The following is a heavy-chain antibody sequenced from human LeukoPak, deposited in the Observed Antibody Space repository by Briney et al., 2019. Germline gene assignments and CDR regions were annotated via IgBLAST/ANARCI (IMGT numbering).Heavy chain of an antibody. D-gene: IGHD3-10*01. CDR3: ARDSSATLWFGEFDAFDI. V-gene: IGHV3-30*19. J-gene: IGHJ3*02. CDR1: GFTFSNYG. CDR2: ISYDGSNK. Sequence: GGSLRLSCAASGFTFSNYGMHWVRQAPGKGLEWVAVISYDGSNKYYADSVRGRFTISRDNSKNTLYLQMNSLRAEDTAVYYCARDSSATLWFGEFDAFDIWGQGTMVTVSS.